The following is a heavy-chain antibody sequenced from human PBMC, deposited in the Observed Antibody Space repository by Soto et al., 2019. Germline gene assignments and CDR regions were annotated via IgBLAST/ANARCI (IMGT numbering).Heavy chain of an antibody. V-gene: IGHV4-4*07. CDR3: AREVVKGILGSYVMDV. D-gene: IGHD3-16*01. Sequence: QVQLQESGPGLVKPSETLSLTCIVSGDSINNYYWTWIRQPAGRGLEWMGRIYTSGSTNHNPSLKSRVAMSVDTSKNQFSLRLSSVTVADTAVYFCAREVVKGILGSYVMDVWGQGTTVIVSS. CDR2: IYTSGST. CDR1: GDSINNYY. J-gene: IGHJ6*02.